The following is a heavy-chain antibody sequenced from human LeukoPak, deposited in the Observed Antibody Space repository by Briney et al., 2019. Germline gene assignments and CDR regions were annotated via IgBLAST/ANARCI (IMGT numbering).Heavy chain of an antibody. CDR3: AKGTVDWSHRANYYFDY. V-gene: IGHV3-30*18. CDR1: GFTFSSYG. Sequence: PGGSLRPSCAASGFTFSSYGMHWVRQAPGKGLEWVAVISYDGSNKYYADSVKGRFTISRDNSENTLYLQMNSLRAEDTAVYYCAKGTVDWSHRANYYFDYWGQGTLVTVSS. CDR2: ISYDGSNK. D-gene: IGHD3-9*01. J-gene: IGHJ4*02.